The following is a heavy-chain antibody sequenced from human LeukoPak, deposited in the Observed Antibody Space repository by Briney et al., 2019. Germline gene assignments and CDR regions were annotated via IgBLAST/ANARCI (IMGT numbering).Heavy chain of an antibody. J-gene: IGHJ4*02. V-gene: IGHV4-61*01. D-gene: IGHD1-26*01. CDR1: GGSVSSGSYY. Sequence: SETLSLTCTVSGGSVSSGSYYWSWIRQPPGKGLEWIGYIYYSGSTNYNPSLKSRVTISVDTSKNQFSLKLSSVTAADTAVYYCARGSARGSYLEYWGQGTLVTVSS. CDR2: IYYSGST. CDR3: ARGSARGSYLEY.